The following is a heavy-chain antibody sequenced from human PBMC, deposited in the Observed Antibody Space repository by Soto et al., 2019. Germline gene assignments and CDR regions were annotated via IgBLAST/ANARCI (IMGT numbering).Heavy chain of an antibody. V-gene: IGHV4-34*01. CDR3: ARGAFPLAAAVNYFDN. CDR2: INHDGNN. D-gene: IGHD6-13*01. Sequence: QVQLQQWGAGLLKPSETLSLTCDVFGDSFSRYYCNWIRQAPGKGLEWIGEINHDGNNTSNPSLESRVTISVDTSKTQCSLRLASVTAADTAMYYCARGAFPLAAAVNYFDNWGQGTPVTVSS. J-gene: IGHJ4*02. CDR1: GDSFSRYY.